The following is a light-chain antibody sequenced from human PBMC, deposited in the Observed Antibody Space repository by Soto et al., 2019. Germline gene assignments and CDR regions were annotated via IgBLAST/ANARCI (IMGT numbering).Light chain of an antibody. CDR3: QQYGSSQLRGT. CDR2: GAS. CDR1: QSVSSSY. J-gene: IGKJ1*01. V-gene: IGKV3-20*01. Sequence: EIVLTQSPGTLSLSPGERATLSCRASQSVSSSYLAWYQQKPGQAPRLLIYGASSRATGIPDRFSGSGSGTDFTLTISRLEPEDFAVYYCQQYGSSQLRGTFGQGTKVEIK.